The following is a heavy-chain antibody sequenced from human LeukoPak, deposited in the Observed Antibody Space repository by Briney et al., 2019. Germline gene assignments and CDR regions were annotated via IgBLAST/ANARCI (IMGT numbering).Heavy chain of an antibody. J-gene: IGHJ4*02. D-gene: IGHD5-24*01. CDR3: ARLGGYNIIFDY. CDR2: IYYSGST. CDR1: GGSISSYY. V-gene: IGHV4-59*01. Sequence: PSETLSLTCTVSGGSISSYYWSWIRQPPGKGLEWIGYIYYSGSTNYNPSLKSRVTISVDTSKNQFSLKLSSVTAADTAVYYCARLGGYNIIFDYWGQGTLVTVSS.